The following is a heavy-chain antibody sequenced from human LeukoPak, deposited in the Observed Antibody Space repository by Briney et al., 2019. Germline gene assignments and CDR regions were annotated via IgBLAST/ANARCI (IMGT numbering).Heavy chain of an antibody. D-gene: IGHD2-15*01. CDR3: ARAKSSSYRHHFDY. CDR2: INHSGST. CDR1: GGSFSGYY. Sequence: PSETLSLTCAVYGGSFSGYYWSWIRQPPGKGLEWIGEINHSGSTNYNPSLKSRVTISVDTSKNQFSLKLSSVTAADTAVYYCARAKSSSYRHHFDYWGQGTLVTVSS. V-gene: IGHV4-34*01. J-gene: IGHJ4*02.